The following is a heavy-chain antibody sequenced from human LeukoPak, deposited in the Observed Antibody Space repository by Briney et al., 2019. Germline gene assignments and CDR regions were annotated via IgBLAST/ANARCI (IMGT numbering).Heavy chain of an antibody. CDR1: GYTFTSYY. J-gene: IGHJ5*02. CDR3: AREDSSGYYLANWFDP. CDR2: INPSGGST. Sequence: ASAKVSCKASGYTFTSYYMHWVRQAPGQGLEWMGIINPSGGSTSYAQKFQGRVTMTRDTSISTAYMELSRLRSDDTAVYYCAREDSSGYYLANWFDPWGQGTLVTVSS. D-gene: IGHD3-22*01. V-gene: IGHV1-46*01.